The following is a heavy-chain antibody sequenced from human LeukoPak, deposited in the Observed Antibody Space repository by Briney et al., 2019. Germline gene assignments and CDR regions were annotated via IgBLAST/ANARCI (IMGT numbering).Heavy chain of an antibody. D-gene: IGHD1-26*01. CDR3: ARGRMGGEGLLMGLFH. J-gene: IGHJ4*02. CDR1: GYSISSGYY. CDR2: IYHSGST. Sequence: KPSETLSHTCAVSGYSISSGYYWGWIRQPPGKGLEWIGSIYHSGSTYRNPSLKSRVTISVDTSKNQFSLKLSSVTAPDTAVYYCARGRMGGEGLLMGLFHGGQGTLVTVSS. V-gene: IGHV4-38-2*01.